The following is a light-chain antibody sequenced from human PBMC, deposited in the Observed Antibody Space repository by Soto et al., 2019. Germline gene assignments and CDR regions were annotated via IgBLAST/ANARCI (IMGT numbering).Light chain of an antibody. J-gene: IGKJ4*01. V-gene: IGKV3-11*01. Sequence: EIVLTQSPATLSLSPGERATLSCRASESGRSYLAWYQQKPGQAPRLLIYDVSRRATGIPARFSGSGSGTDFTLTISSLEPEDFAVYYCQERGGAWLSFGGGTRVDIK. CDR3: QERGGAWLS. CDR1: ESGRSY. CDR2: DVS.